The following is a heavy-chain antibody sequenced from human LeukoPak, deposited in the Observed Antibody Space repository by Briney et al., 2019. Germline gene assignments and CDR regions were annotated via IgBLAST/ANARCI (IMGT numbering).Heavy chain of an antibody. V-gene: IGHV4-4*07. CDR1: GGSISSYY. J-gene: IGHJ4*02. D-gene: IGHD3/OR15-3a*01. Sequence: SETLSLTCTVSGGSISSYYWSWIRQPAGKGLEWIGRIYISGSTNYNASLKRRGTMSVDTSKKQFSLKLSSVTAADTAVYFCVRVRDWNYFDYWGQGALVTVSS. CDR3: VRVRDWNYFDY. CDR2: IYISGST.